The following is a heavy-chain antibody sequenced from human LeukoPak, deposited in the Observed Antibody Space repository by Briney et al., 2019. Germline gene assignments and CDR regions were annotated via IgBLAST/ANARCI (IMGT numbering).Heavy chain of an antibody. D-gene: IGHD5-18*01. Sequence: SETLSLTCAVYGGSFSGYYWSWIRQPPGKGLEWIGEINHSGSTNYNPSLKSRVTISVDTSKNQFSLKLSSVTAADTAVYYCARGLGYSYGSFHYWGQGTLVTVSS. J-gene: IGHJ4*02. CDR2: INHSGST. CDR1: GGSFSGYY. CDR3: ARGLGYSYGSFHY. V-gene: IGHV4-34*01.